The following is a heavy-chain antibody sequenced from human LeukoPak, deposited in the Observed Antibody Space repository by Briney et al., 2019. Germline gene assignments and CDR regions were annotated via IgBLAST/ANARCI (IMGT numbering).Heavy chain of an antibody. CDR3: ARGEDWFDP. CDR1: GGSFSGYY. Sequence: SETLSLTCAVYGGSFSGYYWSWIRQPPGKGLEWIGEINHSGSTNYNPSLKSRVTISVDTSKNQFSLKLSPVTAADTAVYYCARGEDWFDPWGQGTLVTVSS. CDR2: INHSGST. V-gene: IGHV4-34*01. J-gene: IGHJ5*02.